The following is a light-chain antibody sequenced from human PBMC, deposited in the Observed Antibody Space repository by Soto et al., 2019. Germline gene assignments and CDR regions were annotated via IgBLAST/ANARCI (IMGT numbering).Light chain of an antibody. CDR1: QSMDRR. CDR3: QQYKTYTYT. V-gene: IGKV1-5*03. CDR2: RAS. Sequence: DIQMTQSPSTLSASVGDRVTITCRASQSMDRRLAWYQQKPGKAPKLLIYRASSLESGVPSRFSGSGSGTEFTLTISSLQPDDFATYYCQQYKTYTYTFAQGTKLEIK. J-gene: IGKJ2*01.